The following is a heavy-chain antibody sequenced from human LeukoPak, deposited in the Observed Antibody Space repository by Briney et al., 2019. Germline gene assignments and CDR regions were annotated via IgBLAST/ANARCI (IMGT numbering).Heavy chain of an antibody. J-gene: IGHJ4*02. V-gene: IGHV1-69*13. D-gene: IGHD1-14*01. Sequence: SVKVSCKASGGTFSSYAISWVRQAPGQGLEWMGGIIPIFGTANYAQKFQGRVTITADESTSTAYMELSSLRSEDTAVYYCASPPPGASPGQFDYWGQGILVTVSS. CDR1: GGTFSSYA. CDR2: IIPIFGTA. CDR3: ASPPPGASPGQFDY.